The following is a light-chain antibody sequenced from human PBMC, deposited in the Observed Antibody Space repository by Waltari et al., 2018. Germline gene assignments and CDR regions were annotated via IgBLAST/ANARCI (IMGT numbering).Light chain of an antibody. V-gene: IGLV2-23*01. CDR3: CSYAGSYTWV. J-gene: IGLJ3*02. CDR1: SSDVGNYNL. Sequence: QSALTQPASVSGSPGQSITISCTGTSSDVGNYNLVSWYQQYPGKAPKVMIYDDNRRHSGVSDRFSGSKSGNTDSLTISGVQAEDEADYYCCSYAGSYTWVFGGGTKLTVL. CDR2: DDN.